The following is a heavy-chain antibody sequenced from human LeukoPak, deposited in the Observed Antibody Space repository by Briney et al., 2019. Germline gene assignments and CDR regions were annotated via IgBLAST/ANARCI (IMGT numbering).Heavy chain of an antibody. J-gene: IGHJ4*02. V-gene: IGHV3-7*01. CDR3: GRLAHNAWYAIDF. D-gene: IGHD2-2*01. Sequence: PGGSLRLSCVASDFTFDFYWMTWVRQAPGKGLEWLANILPDGSQEYYVDSVKGRFTISRDNPKNSLYLQINNLRAEDTAVYYCGRLAHNAWYAIDFWGQGTLVTVSS. CDR2: ILPDGSQE. CDR1: DFTFDFYW.